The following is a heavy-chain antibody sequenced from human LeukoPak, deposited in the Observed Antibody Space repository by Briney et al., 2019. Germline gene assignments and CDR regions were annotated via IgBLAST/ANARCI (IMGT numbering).Heavy chain of an antibody. D-gene: IGHD6-13*01. CDR3: AKDRGVYSSSWYYFDY. Sequence: PGGSLRLSCAASGFTFSSYGMHWFRQAPGKGLEWVAFIRYDGSNKYYADSVKGRFTISRDNSKNTLYLQMNSLRAEDTAVYYCAKDRGVYSSSWYYFDYWGQGTLVTVSS. J-gene: IGHJ4*02. CDR1: GFTFSSYG. CDR2: IRYDGSNK. V-gene: IGHV3-30*02.